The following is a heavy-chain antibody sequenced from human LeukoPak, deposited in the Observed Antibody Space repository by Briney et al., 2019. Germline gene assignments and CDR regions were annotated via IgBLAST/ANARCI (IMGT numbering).Heavy chain of an antibody. CDR2: ISYDGADT. J-gene: IGHJ5*02. CDR3: TRRVSATRWFDP. V-gene: IGHV3-30*03. D-gene: IGHD2-15*01. CDR1: EFTFNTYG. Sequence: GGSLRLSCAASEFTFNTYGMHWVRQAPGKGLEWVAVISYDGADTYYADSVKGRFTISRDNAENTMYLQMNSLRVEDTAVYYCTRRVSATRWFDPWGQGTLVTVSS.